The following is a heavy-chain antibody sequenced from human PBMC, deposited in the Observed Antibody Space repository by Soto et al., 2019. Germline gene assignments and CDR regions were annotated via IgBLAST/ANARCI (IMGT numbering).Heavy chain of an antibody. CDR3: ARERYGDYGY. V-gene: IGHV4-59*01. CDR1: VGSISSYY. D-gene: IGHD4-17*01. CDR2: IYYSGST. Sequence: SETLSLTCTVSVGSISSYYWSWIRQPPGKGLEWIGYIYYSGSTNYNPSLKSRVTISVDTSKNQFSLKLSSVTAADTAVYYCARERYGDYGYWGQGTLVTVSS. J-gene: IGHJ4*02.